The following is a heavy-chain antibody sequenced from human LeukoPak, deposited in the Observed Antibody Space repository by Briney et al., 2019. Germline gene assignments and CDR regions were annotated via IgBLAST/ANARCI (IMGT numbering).Heavy chain of an antibody. Sequence: GGSLRLSCAASGFTVTSNYMSWVRQAPGKGLEWVSLIYSGGSTYYADSVKGRFTISRHNSKNTLYLQMNSLRTEDTAVYYCARGIGGGASDYWGQGTLVTVSS. CDR2: IYSGGST. CDR3: ARGIGGGASDY. CDR1: GFTVTSNY. D-gene: IGHD3-16*01. J-gene: IGHJ4*02. V-gene: IGHV3-53*04.